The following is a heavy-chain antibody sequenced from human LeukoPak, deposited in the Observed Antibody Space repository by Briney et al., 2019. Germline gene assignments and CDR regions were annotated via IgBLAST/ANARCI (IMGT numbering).Heavy chain of an antibody. CDR3: ARAEDTAMVYLDY. J-gene: IGHJ4*02. CDR1: GFTFSSYA. Sequence: GGSLRLSCAASGFTFSSYAMHWVRQAPGKGLEWVAVISYDGSNKYYADSVKGRFTISRDNSKNTLYLQMNSLRAEDTAVYYCARAEDTAMVYLDYWGQGTLVTVSS. CDR2: ISYDGSNK. D-gene: IGHD5-18*01. V-gene: IGHV3-30-3*01.